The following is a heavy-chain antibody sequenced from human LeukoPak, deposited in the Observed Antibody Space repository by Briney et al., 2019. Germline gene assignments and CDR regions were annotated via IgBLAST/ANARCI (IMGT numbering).Heavy chain of an antibody. J-gene: IGHJ5*02. V-gene: IGHV1-69*05. D-gene: IGHD2-2*01. Sequence: GSSVKVSCKASLGTFSSYSISWVRRAPPAGLEWLGGVFPIFGTANYPQHSQGRVTSNTDGSTSTAHMHRDRLRSEHTAVFSCARRGTDSSRNNWLDPWGQGTLVTVSS. CDR2: VFPIFGTA. CDR3: ARRGTDSSRNNWLDP. CDR1: LGTFSSYS.